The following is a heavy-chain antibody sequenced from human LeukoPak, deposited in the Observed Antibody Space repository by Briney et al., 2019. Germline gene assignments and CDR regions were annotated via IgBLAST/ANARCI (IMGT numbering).Heavy chain of an antibody. V-gene: IGHV3-30*04. CDR2: ISYDGSNK. CDR3: ARGRNAYYYGMDV. Sequence: GGSLRFSCAASGFTFSSYAMSWVRQAPGKGLEWVAVISYDGSNKYYADSVKGRFTISRDNSKNTLYLQMNSLRAEDTAVYYCARGRNAYYYGMDVWGKGTTVTVSS. CDR1: GFTFSSYA. J-gene: IGHJ6*04.